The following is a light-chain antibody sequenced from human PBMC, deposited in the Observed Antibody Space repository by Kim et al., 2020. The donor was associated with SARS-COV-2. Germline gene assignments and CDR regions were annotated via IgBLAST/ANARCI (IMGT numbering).Light chain of an antibody. CDR1: SPNIGAGYD. V-gene: IGLV1-40*01. J-gene: IGLJ1*01. Sequence: QSVTISCTGSSPNIGAGYDVHWYQQLPGTAPKLLIYGNSNRPSGVPDRFSGSKSGTSASLAITGLQAEDEADYYCQSYDSSLSGYVFGTGTKVTVL. CDR2: GNS. CDR3: QSYDSSLSGYV.